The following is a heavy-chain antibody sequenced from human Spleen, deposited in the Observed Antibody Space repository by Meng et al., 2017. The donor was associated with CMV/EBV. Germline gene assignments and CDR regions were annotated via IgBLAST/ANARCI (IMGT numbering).Heavy chain of an antibody. CDR2: ISGSGDYT. D-gene: IGHD2-21*01. J-gene: IGHJ4*02. V-gene: IGHV3-23*01. CDR1: GFTFSNYA. Sequence: GESLKISCAASGFTFSNYAMSWVRQAPGQGLEWVSTISGSGDYTHYADSVKGRFTISRDNSKNTLYLQMNSLRAEDTAIYYCAKAKVIVVVIGSFDYWGQGSLVTVSS. CDR3: AKAKVIVVVIGSFDY.